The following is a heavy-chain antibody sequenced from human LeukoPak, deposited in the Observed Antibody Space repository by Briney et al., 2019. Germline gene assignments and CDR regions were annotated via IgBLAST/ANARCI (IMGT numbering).Heavy chain of an antibody. J-gene: IGHJ6*02. D-gene: IGHD6-13*01. CDR2: ILYDGSNY. V-gene: IGHV3-30*04. Sequence: GGSLRLSCAASGFALRKYNIHWVRQAPGQGLEWVALILYDGSNYYDADSVRGRLSISRDNSKDTVYLDMNSLRPEDTAIYYCAALMGTSWDDVWGQGTTVIVSS. CDR3: AALMGTSWDDV. CDR1: GFALRKYN.